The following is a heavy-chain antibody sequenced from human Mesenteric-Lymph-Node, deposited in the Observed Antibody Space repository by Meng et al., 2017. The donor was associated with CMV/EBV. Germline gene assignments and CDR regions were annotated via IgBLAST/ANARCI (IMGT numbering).Heavy chain of an antibody. CDR1: GISFDEYS. Sequence: GESLKISCAAAGISFDEYSRSWVRLVPGKGLEWVYGINWNSGSFDYADYVKGRFTISRDNSKNTVYLQMNSLRTEDTALYYCAKDASDPYVLLWFGAFDPWGQGTLVTVSS. V-gene: IGHV3-20*04. J-gene: IGHJ5*02. CDR2: INWNSGSF. D-gene: IGHD3-10*01. CDR3: AKDASDPYVLLWFGAFDP.